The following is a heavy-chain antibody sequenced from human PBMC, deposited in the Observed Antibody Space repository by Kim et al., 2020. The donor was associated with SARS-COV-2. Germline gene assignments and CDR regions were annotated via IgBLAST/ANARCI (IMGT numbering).Heavy chain of an antibody. V-gene: IGHV3-33*01. CDR1: GFTFSSYG. D-gene: IGHD6-13*01. CDR2: IWDDGSNK. CDR3: ARDRLYSSSWYDY. Sequence: GGSLRLSCAASGFTFSSYGMHWVRQAPGKGLEWVAVIWDDGSNKYYADSVKGRFTISRDNSKNTLYLQMNSLRAEDTAVYYCARDRLYSSSWYDYWGQGTLVTVSS. J-gene: IGHJ4*02.